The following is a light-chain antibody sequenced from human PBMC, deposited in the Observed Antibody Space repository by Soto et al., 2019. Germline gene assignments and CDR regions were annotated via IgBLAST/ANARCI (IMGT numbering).Light chain of an antibody. V-gene: IGLV2-14*03. Sequence: QSVLPQPASVSGSPGQSITISFTGTSSDVGHPYNYVSWYQQHPGKAPKLLIFKVSNRPTGISGRFSGSKSGNTASLTISGLQAEDEADYYCMSYIDSPSTHCVLVGGTKLTVL. CDR3: MSYIDSPSTHCV. CDR1: SSDVGHPYNY. J-gene: IGLJ2*01. CDR2: KVS.